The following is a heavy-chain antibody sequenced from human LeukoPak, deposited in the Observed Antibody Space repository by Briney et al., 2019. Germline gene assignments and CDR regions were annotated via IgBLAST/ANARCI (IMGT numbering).Heavy chain of an antibody. CDR1: GGSIGSSGVY. CDR2: ISYSGTT. V-gene: IGHV4-39*01. Sequence: PSETLSLTCNVSGGSIGSSGVYWGWVRQPPGKGLEWIGSISYSGTTYFNPSLKSRVTISVDTSTDQFSLKLSSVTAADTAVYYCARNSFRSGYFAAYYLDLWGRGALVTVSS. D-gene: IGHD3-3*01. J-gene: IGHJ2*01. CDR3: ARNSFRSGYFAAYYLDL.